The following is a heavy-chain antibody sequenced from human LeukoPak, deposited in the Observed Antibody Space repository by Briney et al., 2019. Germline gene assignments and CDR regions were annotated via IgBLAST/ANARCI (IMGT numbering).Heavy chain of an antibody. CDR3: AREILVATFDY. CDR2: INPSGGTT. Sequence: ASVKVSCKASGYTLTGYYMHWVRQAPGQGLEWMGMINPSGGTTSYAQNFQGRVTMTRDTSTSTVYMELRSLRSEDTAVYYCAREILVATFDYWGQGTLVTVSS. D-gene: IGHD5-12*01. CDR1: GYTLTGYY. J-gene: IGHJ4*02. V-gene: IGHV1-46*01.